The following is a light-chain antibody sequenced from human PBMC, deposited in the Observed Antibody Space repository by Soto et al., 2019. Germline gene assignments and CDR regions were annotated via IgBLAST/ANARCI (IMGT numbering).Light chain of an antibody. Sequence: QSALTQPASVSGSPGQSITISCTGTSSDVGGYNYVSWYQQYPGKAPKLMIYEVSNRPSGVSNRFSGSKSGNTASLTIPGLQAEDEADYYCSSYTSSSTPYVFGTGTKVTVL. V-gene: IGLV2-14*01. CDR2: EVS. CDR1: SSDVGGYNY. CDR3: SSYTSSSTPYV. J-gene: IGLJ1*01.